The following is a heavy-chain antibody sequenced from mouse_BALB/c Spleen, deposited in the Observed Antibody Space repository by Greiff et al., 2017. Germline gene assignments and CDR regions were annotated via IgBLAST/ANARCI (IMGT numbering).Heavy chain of an antibody. Sequence: EVMLVESGGGLVQPGGSRKLSCAASGFTFSSFGMHWVRQAPEKGLEWVAYISSGSSTIYYADTVKGRFTISRDNPKNTLFLQMTSLRSEDTAMYYCARRGLGRAMDDWGQGTSVTVSS. D-gene: IGHD4-1*01. V-gene: IGHV5-17*02. CDR1: GFTFSSFG. CDR3: ARRGLGRAMDD. CDR2: ISSGSSTI. J-gene: IGHJ4*01.